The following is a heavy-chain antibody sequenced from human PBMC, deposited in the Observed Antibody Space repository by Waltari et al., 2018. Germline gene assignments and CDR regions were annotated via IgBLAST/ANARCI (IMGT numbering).Heavy chain of an antibody. J-gene: IGHJ5*02. V-gene: IGHV3-7*03. D-gene: IGHD1-20*01. Sequence: EAQLVESGGDLVQRGGSLRLSCAAPGFTFGTYWMSWVRQSPGKGLEWVANINQDGSDKFYMDSVKGRFTISRDNAKNALFLEMNSLRGDDTAVYFCAREGITLGAFDPWGQGTLVTVSS. CDR1: GFTFGTYW. CDR3: AREGITLGAFDP. CDR2: INQDGSDK.